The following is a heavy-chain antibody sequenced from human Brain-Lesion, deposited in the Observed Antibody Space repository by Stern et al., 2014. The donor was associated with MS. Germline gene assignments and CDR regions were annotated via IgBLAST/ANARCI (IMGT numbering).Heavy chain of an antibody. J-gene: IGHJ6*02. D-gene: IGHD1-1*01. CDR2: IYSSGNS. V-gene: IGHV4-30-4*01. CDR3: ARGPLEGIEMKTFFYAMDV. Sequence: QVQLVESGPGLVKPSQTLSLTCTVSGGSTSRRDYYWTWIRQPPGRGLEWLGSIYSSGNSFYNPSLKSRLTISLDTSKNQVSLRLNSVTATDTAVYYCARGPLEGIEMKTFFYAMDVWGHGTTVTVSS. CDR1: GGSTSRRDYY.